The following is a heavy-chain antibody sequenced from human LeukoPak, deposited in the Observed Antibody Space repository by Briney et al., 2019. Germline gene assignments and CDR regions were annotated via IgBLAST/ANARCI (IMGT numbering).Heavy chain of an antibody. CDR2: IGTSSTTI. J-gene: IGHJ3*01. D-gene: IGHD6-13*01. CDR3: AKVMAAAGTKQFDDAFDV. Sequence: GGSLRLSCAASGFTFSSYTMNWVRQPPGKGLEWVSNIGTSSTTIYYADSVKGRFTISRDNAKDSLYLQMNSLRPEDMALYYCAKVMAAAGTKQFDDAFDVWGQGTMVIV. V-gene: IGHV3-48*01. CDR1: GFTFSSYT.